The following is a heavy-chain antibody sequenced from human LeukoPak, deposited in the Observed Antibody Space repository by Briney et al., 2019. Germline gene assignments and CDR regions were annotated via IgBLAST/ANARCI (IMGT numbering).Heavy chain of an antibody. V-gene: IGHV1-69*13. D-gene: IGHD3-22*01. J-gene: IGHJ4*02. CDR3: ARPTMSYYDSFGYYRDFDY. CDR1: GGTFNTYT. Sequence: SVKVSCKTSGGTFNTYTLNWVRQAPGQGLEWVGGIIPIHGTTNYAQKFQGRVTLTADESTSIAYMELSSLTSEDTAVYYCARPTMSYYDSFGYYRDFDYWGQGTLVTVSS. CDR2: IIPIHGTT.